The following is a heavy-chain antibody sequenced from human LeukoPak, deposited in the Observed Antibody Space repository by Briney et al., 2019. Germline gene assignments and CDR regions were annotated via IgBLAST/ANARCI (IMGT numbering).Heavy chain of an antibody. Sequence: PSETLSPTCTVSGGSISSGGYYWSWIRQHPGKGLEWIGYIYYSGSTYYNPSLKSRVTISVDTSKNQFSLKLSSVTAADTAVYYCARARPYSGYGLPFDYWGQGTLVTVSS. J-gene: IGHJ4*02. CDR1: GGSISSGGYY. V-gene: IGHV4-31*03. CDR2: IYYSGST. CDR3: ARARPYSGYGLPFDY. D-gene: IGHD5-12*01.